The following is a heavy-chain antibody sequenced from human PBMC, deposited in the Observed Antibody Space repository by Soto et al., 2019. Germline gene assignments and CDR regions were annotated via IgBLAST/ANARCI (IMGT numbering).Heavy chain of an antibody. Sequence: SETLSLTCTVSGGSVSSGSYYWSWIRQPPGKGLEWIGYIYYSGSTNYNPSLKSRVTISVDTSKNQFSLKLSSVTAADTAVYYFARALYDSSGYYPRPWFDPWGQGTLVTVSS. CDR3: ARALYDSSGYYPRPWFDP. CDR1: GGSVSSGSYY. J-gene: IGHJ5*02. D-gene: IGHD3-22*01. CDR2: IYYSGST. V-gene: IGHV4-61*01.